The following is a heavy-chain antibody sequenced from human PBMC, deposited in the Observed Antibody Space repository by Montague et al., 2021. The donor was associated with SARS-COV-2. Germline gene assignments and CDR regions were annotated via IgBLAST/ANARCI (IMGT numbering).Heavy chain of an antibody. CDR3: AREPRYSLGWSFDY. V-gene: IGHV6-1*01. D-gene: IGHD6-19*01. CDR2: TYYRSKWYY. J-gene: IGHJ4*02. CDR1: GDSVSSNTAA. Sequence: CAISGDSVSSNTAAWYWIRQSPSRGLEWLGRTYYRSKWYYDYAVSVKSRMTISPDTSKNQFSLQLSSVTPEDRAVYYCAREPRYSLGWSFDYWGQGTLVTVSS.